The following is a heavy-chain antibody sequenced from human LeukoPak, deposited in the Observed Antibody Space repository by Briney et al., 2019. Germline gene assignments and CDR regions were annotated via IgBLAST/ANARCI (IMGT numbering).Heavy chain of an antibody. V-gene: IGHV3-11*04. J-gene: IGHJ4*02. CDR2: ISSSGSTI. CDR3: ATADYDFWSGLSYS. Sequence: GGSLRLSCAASGFTFSDYYMSWIRQAPGKGLEWVSYISSSGSTIYYADSVKGRFTISRDNAKNSLYLQMNSLRAEDTAVYYCATADYDFWSGLSYSWGQGTLVTVSS. CDR1: GFTFSDYY. D-gene: IGHD3-3*01.